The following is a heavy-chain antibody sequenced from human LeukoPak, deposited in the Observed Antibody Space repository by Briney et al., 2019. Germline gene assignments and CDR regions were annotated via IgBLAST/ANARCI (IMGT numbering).Heavy chain of an antibody. V-gene: IGHV3-7*01. J-gene: IGHJ4*02. Sequence: GGSLRLSCAASGFTFSGYWMSWVRQTPEKGLEWVANIKQDGSEIYYVDSVKGRFTISRDNAENLLYLQMNSLRADDTAVYYCARDKIVGPTTLDYWGQGTLVTVSS. CDR3: ARDKIVGPTTLDY. CDR2: IKQDGSEI. CDR1: GFTFSGYW. D-gene: IGHD1-26*01.